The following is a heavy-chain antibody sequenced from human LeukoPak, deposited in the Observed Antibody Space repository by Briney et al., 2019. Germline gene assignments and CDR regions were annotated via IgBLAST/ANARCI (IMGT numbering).Heavy chain of an antibody. D-gene: IGHD2-2*01. V-gene: IGHV5-10-1*01. J-gene: IGHJ5*01. CDR1: GYRFTNYW. CDR2: IDPSDSYT. CDR3: AGRVVIPTAGSVDP. Sequence: GESLKISCKGSGYRFTNYWISWVRQMPGKGLEWMGRIDPSDSYTSYSPPFQGRVTISVDKSISTAYLQWSSLEASDTAMYYWAGRVVIPTAGSVDPLGQGTLVIGSS.